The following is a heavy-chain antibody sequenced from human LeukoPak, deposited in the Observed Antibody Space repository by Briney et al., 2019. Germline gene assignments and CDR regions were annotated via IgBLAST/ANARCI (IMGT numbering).Heavy chain of an antibody. CDR1: GYSFSGGYY. J-gene: IGHJ4*02. Sequence: SETLSLTCAVSGYSFSGGYYWGWVRQPPGKGLEWIGSIYHSGDTYYNPSLRSRLTISVDKFKNQFSLKLTSMTAADTAVYYCSRQGSRSWYGDFDYWGQGTLVTVSS. V-gene: IGHV4-38-2*01. CDR3: SRQGSRSWYGDFDY. CDR2: IYHSGDT. D-gene: IGHD6-13*01.